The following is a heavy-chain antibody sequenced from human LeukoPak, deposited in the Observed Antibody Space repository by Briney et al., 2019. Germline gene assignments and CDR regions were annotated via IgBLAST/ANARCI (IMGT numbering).Heavy chain of an antibody. CDR1: GGSISSYY. CDR2: IDYRGST. Sequence: SETLSLTCSVSGGSISSYYWSWIRQPPGKGLEWIAYIDYRGSTTYNPSLKSRVTISVDTSRNQFSLKLSSVTAADTAVYYCARSRSGYSYDHAAFDIWGQGTMVTVSS. D-gene: IGHD5-18*01. CDR3: ARSRSGYSYDHAAFDI. J-gene: IGHJ3*02. V-gene: IGHV4-59*01.